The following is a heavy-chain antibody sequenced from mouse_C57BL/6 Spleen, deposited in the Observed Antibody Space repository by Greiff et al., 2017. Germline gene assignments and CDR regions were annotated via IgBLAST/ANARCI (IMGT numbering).Heavy chain of an antibody. CDR2: IDPNSGGT. D-gene: IGHD2-4*01. V-gene: IGHV1-62-3*01. Sequence: QVQLQQPGAELVKPGASVKLSCKASGYTFTSYWMHWVKQRPGRGLEWIGRIDPNSGGTKYNEKFKSKATFTADTSSNTAYMQLSSLTTEDSAIYYCARSDYDYDGNYAMDYWGQGTSVTVSS. CDR3: ARSDYDYDGNYAMDY. CDR1: GYTFTSYW. J-gene: IGHJ4*01.